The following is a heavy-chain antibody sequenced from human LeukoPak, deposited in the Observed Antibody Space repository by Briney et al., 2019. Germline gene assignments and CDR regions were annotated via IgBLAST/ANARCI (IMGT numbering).Heavy chain of an antibody. V-gene: IGHV3-30-3*01. CDR2: ISYDGSSK. Sequence: GGSLRLSCAASGFTFSSYAMHWVRQAPGKGLEWVAVISYDGSSKYYADSVKGRFTISRDNSKNTLYLQMNSLRAEDTAVYYCARRELRYFDWLLYRGAFDIWGQGTMVTVSS. J-gene: IGHJ3*02. D-gene: IGHD3-9*01. CDR1: GFTFSSYA. CDR3: ARRELRYFDWLLYRGAFDI.